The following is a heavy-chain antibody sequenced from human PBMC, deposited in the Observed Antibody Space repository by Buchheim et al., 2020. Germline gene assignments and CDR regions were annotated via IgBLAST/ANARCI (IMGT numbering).Heavy chain of an antibody. Sequence: QVQLQESGPGLVKPSETLSLTCSVSGGSISTNYWSWIRQPPGKGLEWIGNIYYNGSPNYNPSLKSRVTISLDTSKNQFSLKLNSVTAADTAVYYCARRSPEARWFDPWGQGTL. CDR1: GGSISTNY. D-gene: IGHD6-25*01. V-gene: IGHV4-59*08. J-gene: IGHJ5*02. CDR2: IYYNGSP. CDR3: ARRSPEARWFDP.